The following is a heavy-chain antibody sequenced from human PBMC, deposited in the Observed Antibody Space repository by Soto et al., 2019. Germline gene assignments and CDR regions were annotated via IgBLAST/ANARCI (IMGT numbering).Heavy chain of an antibody. Sequence: QVQLVQSGAEVKKPGSSVKVSCKASGGTFSSYAISWVRQAPGQGLEWMGGIIPISGTANYARKFQGRVTITADESTSTAYMELSSLRSEDTAVYYCASSQGSSTSLEIYYYYYYGMDVWGQGTTVTVSS. CDR2: IIPISGTA. CDR1: GGTFSSYA. CDR3: ASSQGSSTSLEIYYYYYYGMDV. J-gene: IGHJ6*02. D-gene: IGHD2-2*01. V-gene: IGHV1-69*01.